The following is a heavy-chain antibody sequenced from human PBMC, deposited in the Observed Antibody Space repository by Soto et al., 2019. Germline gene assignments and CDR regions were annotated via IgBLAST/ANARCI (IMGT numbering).Heavy chain of an antibody. CDR2: ISGYNGDT. Sequence: QGQLVQSGGEVKKSGASVKVSCKASGYTFSRYGISWVRQAPGQGLEWMGWISGYNGDTNYAQKFQGRVTMTIDTSXXTAYMEMRSLTSDDTAVYYCAKKGQTPYYYYGLDVWGQGTTVTVSS. J-gene: IGHJ6*02. V-gene: IGHV1-18*01. CDR1: GYTFSRYG. CDR3: AKKGQTPYYYYGLDV.